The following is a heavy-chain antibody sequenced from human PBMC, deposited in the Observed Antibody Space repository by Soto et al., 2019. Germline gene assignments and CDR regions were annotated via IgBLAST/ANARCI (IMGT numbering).Heavy chain of an antibody. CDR3: ARDPEAHYDFWSGYYAYYSMDV. CDR2: ISSSSSYI. D-gene: IGHD3-3*01. V-gene: IGHV3-21*01. CDR1: GFTFSSYS. J-gene: IGHJ6*02. Sequence: GGSLRLSCAASGFTFSSYSMNWVRQAPGKGLEWVSSISSSSSYIYYADSVKGRFTISRDNAKNSLYLQMNSLRAEDTAVYYCARDPEAHYDFWSGYYAYYSMDVWGQGTTVTVSS.